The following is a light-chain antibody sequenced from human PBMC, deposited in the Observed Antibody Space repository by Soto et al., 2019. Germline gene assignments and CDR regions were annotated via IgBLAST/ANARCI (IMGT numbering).Light chain of an antibody. CDR3: QQRSNWRRT. V-gene: IGKV3-11*01. Sequence: EIVLTQSPATLSLSPGERATLSCRASQSVSSYLAWFQQKPGQAPRLLIYDASNRATGIPARFSGSGSGTDFTLTISILEPEDFAVYYCQQRSNWRRTFGGGTKVEIK. CDR2: DAS. CDR1: QSVSSY. J-gene: IGKJ4*01.